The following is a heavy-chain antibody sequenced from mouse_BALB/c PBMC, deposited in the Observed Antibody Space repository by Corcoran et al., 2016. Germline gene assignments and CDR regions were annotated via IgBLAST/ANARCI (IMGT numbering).Heavy chain of an antibody. Sequence: VPLPPSFSSLVKPGASVKLSCTASGFNIKDTYMHWVKQRPEQGLEWIGRIDPANGNTKYDPKFQGKATITADTSSNTAYLQLSSLTSEDTAVYYCAWGPDYWGQGTTLTVSS. J-gene: IGHJ2*01. CDR2: IDPANGNT. V-gene: IGHV14-3*02. CDR3: AWGPDY. CDR1: GFNIKDTY.